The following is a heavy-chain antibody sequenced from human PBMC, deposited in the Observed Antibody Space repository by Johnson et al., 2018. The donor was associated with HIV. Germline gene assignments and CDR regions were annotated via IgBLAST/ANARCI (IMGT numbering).Heavy chain of an antibody. CDR3: VWYCSGGCSSAFDI. V-gene: IGHV3-11*04. J-gene: IGHJ3*02. Sequence: QMLLVESGGGLVKPGGSLRLSCAASGFTFSDYYMSWHRQAPGKGLEWVSYISSSGSTIYYADSVQGRLTISRDNAKNSLYLQMNSLRAEDTAVYYCVWYCSGGCSSAFDIWGQGTMVTVSS. CDR2: ISSSGSTI. D-gene: IGHD2-15*01. CDR1: GFTFSDYY.